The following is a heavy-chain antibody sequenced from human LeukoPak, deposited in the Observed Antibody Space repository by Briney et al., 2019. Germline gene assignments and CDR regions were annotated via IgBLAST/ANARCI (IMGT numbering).Heavy chain of an antibody. J-gene: IGHJ5*02. Sequence: GGSLRLSCEGYGFTFSDDWMNWVRQAPGKGLECVANINQVGSKRYYMDSVKGRFTISRDNSKNSLSLQMNSLRAEDTAVYYCARARLGYCSSTSCPYSDPWGQGTLVTVSS. V-gene: IGHV3-7*01. D-gene: IGHD2-2*01. CDR3: ARARLGYCSSTSCPYSDP. CDR1: GFTFSDDW. CDR2: INQVGSKR.